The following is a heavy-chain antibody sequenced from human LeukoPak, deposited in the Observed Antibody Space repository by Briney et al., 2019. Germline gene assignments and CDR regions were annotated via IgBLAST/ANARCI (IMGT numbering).Heavy chain of an antibody. J-gene: IGHJ4*02. CDR2: INHSGST. D-gene: IGHD4-17*01. Sequence: SETLSLTCAVYGGSFSGYYWSWIRQPPGKGLEWIGEINHSGSTNYNPSLKSRVTISVDTSKNQFSLKLSSVTAADTAVYYCASGRTTVSLRNWGQGTLVTVSS. V-gene: IGHV4-34*01. CDR1: GGSFSGYY. CDR3: ASGRTTVSLRN.